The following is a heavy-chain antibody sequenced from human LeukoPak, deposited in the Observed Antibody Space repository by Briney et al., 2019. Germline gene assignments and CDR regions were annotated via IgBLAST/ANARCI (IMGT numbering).Heavy chain of an antibody. D-gene: IGHD6-19*01. J-gene: IGHJ4*02. Sequence: SETLSLTCTVSGGSISSGGYYWSWIRQHPGKGLEWIGYIYYSGSTYYNPSLKSRVNISVDTSKNQFSLKLSSVTAADTAVYYCARGYSSGWSWDYWGQGTLVTVSS. V-gene: IGHV4-31*03. CDR1: GGSISSGGYY. CDR3: ARGYSSGWSWDY. CDR2: IYYSGST.